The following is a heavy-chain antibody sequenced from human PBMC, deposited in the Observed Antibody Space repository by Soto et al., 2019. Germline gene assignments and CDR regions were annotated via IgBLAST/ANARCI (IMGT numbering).Heavy chain of an antibody. CDR1: GGSFSGYY. Sequence: QVQLQQWGAGLLKPSETLSLTCAVYGGSFSGYYWSWIRQPPGKGLEWIGEINHSGSTNYNPSLKRRVTLSVDTSKNQFSLKLSSVTAADTAVYYCARGSLVMRYYDSSGYYNYWGQGTLVTVSS. CDR3: ARGSLVMRYYDSSGYYNY. D-gene: IGHD3-22*01. J-gene: IGHJ4*02. V-gene: IGHV4-34*01. CDR2: INHSGST.